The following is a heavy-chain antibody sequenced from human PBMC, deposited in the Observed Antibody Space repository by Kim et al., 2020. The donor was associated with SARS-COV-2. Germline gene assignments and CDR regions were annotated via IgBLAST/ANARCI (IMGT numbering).Heavy chain of an antibody. Sequence: GGSLRLSCAASGFTFSSYAMSWVRQAPGKGLEWVSAISGSGGSTYYADSVKGRFTISRDNSKNTLYLQMNSLRAEDTAVYYCAKVRGYSYGPGPYYYGMDVWGQGTTVTASS. CDR2: ISGSGGST. J-gene: IGHJ6*02. CDR3: AKVRGYSYGPGPYYYGMDV. D-gene: IGHD5-18*01. V-gene: IGHV3-23*01. CDR1: GFTFSSYA.